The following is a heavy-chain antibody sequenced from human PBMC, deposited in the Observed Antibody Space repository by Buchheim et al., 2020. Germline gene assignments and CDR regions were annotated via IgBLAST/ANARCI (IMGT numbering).Heavy chain of an antibody. CDR2: IYTSGST. CDR3: ASLSIAARPLAYYFDY. CDR1: GGSISSGSYY. V-gene: IGHV4-61*02. J-gene: IGHJ4*02. Sequence: QVQLQESGPGLVKPSQTLSLTCTVSGGSISSGSYYWSWIRQPAGKGLEWIGRIYTSGSTNYNPSLKSRVTISVDTSKNQLSLKLSSVTAADTAVYYCASLSIAARPLAYYFDYWGQGTL. D-gene: IGHD6-6*01.